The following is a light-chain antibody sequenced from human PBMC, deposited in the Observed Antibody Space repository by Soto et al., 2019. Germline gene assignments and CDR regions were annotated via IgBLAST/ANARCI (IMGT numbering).Light chain of an antibody. CDR2: GAS. Sequence: EIVMTQSPGTLSVSPGERATLSCRASQSVGTNLAWYQQKPGQAPRLLIYGASTRATDIPARFSARGSGTEFTLTISSLQSEDFVVYYCQQYDNWPPPITFGQGTRLEIK. CDR1: QSVGTN. J-gene: IGKJ5*01. V-gene: IGKV3-15*01. CDR3: QQYDNWPPPIT.